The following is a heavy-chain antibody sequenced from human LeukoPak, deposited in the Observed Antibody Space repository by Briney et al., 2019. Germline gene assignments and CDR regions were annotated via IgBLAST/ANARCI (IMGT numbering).Heavy chain of an antibody. Sequence: GGSLRLSCAASGFTFSSYWMSWVRQAPGKGLEWVANIKQDGSEKYYVDSVKGRFTISRDNAKNSLYLRMNSLRAEDTAVYYCARDAYCGGDCYPPNFYYYYGMDVWGQGTTVTVSS. D-gene: IGHD2-21*02. V-gene: IGHV3-7*01. CDR3: ARDAYCGGDCYPPNFYYYYGMDV. J-gene: IGHJ6*02. CDR2: IKQDGSEK. CDR1: GFTFSSYW.